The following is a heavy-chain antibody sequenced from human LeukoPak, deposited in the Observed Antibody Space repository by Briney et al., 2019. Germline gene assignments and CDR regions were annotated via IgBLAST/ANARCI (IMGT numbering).Heavy chain of an antibody. CDR1: GFTFSDYY. J-gene: IGHJ4*02. D-gene: IGHD6-6*01. CDR3: ARDLSSSSSTLDY. Sequence: GGSLRLSCAASGFTFSDYYMSWIRQAPGKGLEWVSYISSSGSTIYHADSVKGRFTISRDNAKNSLYLQMNSLRAEDTAVYYCARDLSSSSSTLDYWGQGTLVTVSS. V-gene: IGHV3-11*04. CDR2: ISSSGSTI.